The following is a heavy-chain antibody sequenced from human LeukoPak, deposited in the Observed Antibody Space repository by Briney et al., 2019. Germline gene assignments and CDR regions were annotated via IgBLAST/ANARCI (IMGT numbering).Heavy chain of an antibody. J-gene: IGHJ3*02. CDR1: GYTFTSYY. CDR3: VRTDSTGWGAFDI. V-gene: IGHV1-2*02. CDR2: INPNSGGT. D-gene: IGHD3-22*01. Sequence: GASVKVSCKASGYTFTSYYMHWVRQAPGRGLEWMGWINPNSGGTNYAQKFQGRVTMTRETSISTAYSELSRLISDDTAVYYCVRTDSTGWGAFDIWGQGTMVTVSS.